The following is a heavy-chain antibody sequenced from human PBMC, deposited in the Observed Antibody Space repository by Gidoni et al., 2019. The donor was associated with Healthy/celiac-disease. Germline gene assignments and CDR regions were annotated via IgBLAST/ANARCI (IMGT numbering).Heavy chain of an antibody. CDR2: IYTSGST. D-gene: IGHD6-6*01. V-gene: IGHV4-61*02. CDR3: ARGAPSIGGMDV. J-gene: IGHJ6*02. CDR1: GGSISSGSYY. Sequence: VQLQESRPGLSKPLQTLSLTCSVSGGSISSGSYYWSWIRQPAGKGLEWIGCIYTSGSTNYNPSLKSRVTMSVDTSKNEFSLKLSAVTAADTAVYYCARGAPSIGGMDVWGQGTTVTVSS.